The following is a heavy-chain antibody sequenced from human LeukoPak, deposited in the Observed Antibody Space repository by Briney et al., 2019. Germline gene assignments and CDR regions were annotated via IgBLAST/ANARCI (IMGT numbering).Heavy chain of an antibody. J-gene: IGHJ4*02. V-gene: IGHV5-51*01. CDR3: ARHEGPRYCSGGSCFEFDY. Sequence: GESLKISCKGSGYIFTSYWIGWVRQMPGKGLEWMGIIYPGDSDTRYSPSFQGQVTISADKSISTAYLQWSSLKASDTAMYYCARHEGPRYCSGGSCFEFDYWGQGTWSPSPQ. CDR2: IYPGDSDT. CDR1: GYIFTSYW. D-gene: IGHD2-15*01.